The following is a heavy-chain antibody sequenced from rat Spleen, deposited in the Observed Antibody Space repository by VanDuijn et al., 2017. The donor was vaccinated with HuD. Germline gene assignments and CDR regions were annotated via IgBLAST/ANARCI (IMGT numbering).Heavy chain of an antibody. Sequence: EVQLVESDGGLVQPGRSLKLSCAASGFTFSDYYMAWVRQAPTKGLEWVASITNFAGRTYYSDSVKGRFTFSSDNAENTVYLQMNSLRSEDTATYYCAKEGFGVTFAYWGQGTLVTVSS. V-gene: IGHV5-20*01. D-gene: IGHD4-5*01. CDR2: ITNFAGRT. J-gene: IGHJ3*01. CDR1: GFTFSDYY. CDR3: AKEGFGVTFAY.